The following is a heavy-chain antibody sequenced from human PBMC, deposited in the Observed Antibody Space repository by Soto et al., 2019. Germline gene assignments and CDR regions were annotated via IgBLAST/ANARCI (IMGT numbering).Heavy chain of an antibody. V-gene: IGHV1-18*01. Sequence: ASVKVSCKASGYSFTNNDVTWVRQATGQGLEWMGWISGYNGSTNYAQKVQGRVTMTTDTTTSTANMELRSLRSDDTAVYYCARGESIVEEFDYWGQGTLVTVSS. CDR1: GYSFTNND. CDR2: ISGYNGST. CDR3: ARGESIVEEFDY. D-gene: IGHD3-22*01. J-gene: IGHJ4*02.